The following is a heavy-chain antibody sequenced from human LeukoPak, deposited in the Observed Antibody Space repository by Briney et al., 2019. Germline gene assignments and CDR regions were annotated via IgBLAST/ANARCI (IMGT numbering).Heavy chain of an antibody. Sequence: ASVKVSCKASGYTFTTYGITWVRQAPGQGLEWVGWIRPYNGATSYARHLQGRVTLTADTSTSTAYMDVTSLESGDTAVYYCARENFFCGDVSGGVRCHSGGAYGMDVWGQGTTVTVSS. V-gene: IGHV1-18*01. J-gene: IGHJ6*02. CDR2: IRPYNGAT. D-gene: IGHD2-15*01. CDR3: ARENFFCGDVSGGVRCHSGGAYGMDV. CDR1: GYTFTTYG.